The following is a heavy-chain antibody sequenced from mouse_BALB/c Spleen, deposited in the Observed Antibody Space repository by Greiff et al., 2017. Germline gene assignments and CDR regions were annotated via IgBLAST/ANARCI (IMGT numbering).Heavy chain of an antibody. Sequence: VHLVESGAELVRPGASVTLSRKASGYTFTDYEMHWVKQTPVHGLEWIGAIDPETGGTAYNQKFKGKATLTADKSSSTAYMELRSLTSEDSAVYYCANWSFAYWGQGTLVTVSA. CDR2: IDPETGGT. D-gene: IGHD4-1*01. CDR1: GYTFTDYE. J-gene: IGHJ3*01. V-gene: IGHV1-15*01. CDR3: ANWSFAY.